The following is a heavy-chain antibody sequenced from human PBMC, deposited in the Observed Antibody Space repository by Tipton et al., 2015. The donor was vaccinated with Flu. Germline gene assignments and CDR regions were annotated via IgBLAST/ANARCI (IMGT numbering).Heavy chain of an antibody. CDR3: AREAYCSGGSCYGLDY. V-gene: IGHV3-33*01. Sequence: SLRLSCAASGFTFSSYGMHWVRQAPGKGLEWVAVIWYDGSNKYYADSVKGRFTISRDNSKNTLYLQMNSLRAEDTAVYYCAREAYCSGGSCYGLDYWGQGTLVTVSS. CDR1: GFTFSSYG. D-gene: IGHD2-15*01. CDR2: IWYDGSNK. J-gene: IGHJ4*02.